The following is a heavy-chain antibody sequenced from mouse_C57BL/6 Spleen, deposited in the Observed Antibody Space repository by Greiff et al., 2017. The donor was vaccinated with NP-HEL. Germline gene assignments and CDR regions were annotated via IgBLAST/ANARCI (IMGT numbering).Heavy chain of an antibody. J-gene: IGHJ4*01. V-gene: IGHV5-4*03. CDR3: ARGFTTVVATRAMDY. D-gene: IGHD1-1*01. CDR2: ISDGGSYT. CDR1: GFTFSSYA. Sequence: EVKLMESGGGLVKPGGSLKLSCAASGFTFSSYAMSWVRQTPEKRLEWVATISDGGSYTYYPDNVKGRFTISRDNAKNNLYLQLSHLKAEDTAMYYCARGFTTVVATRAMDYWGQGTSVTVSS.